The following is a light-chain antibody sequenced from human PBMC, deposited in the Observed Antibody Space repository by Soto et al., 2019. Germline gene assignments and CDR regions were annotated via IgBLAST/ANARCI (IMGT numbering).Light chain of an antibody. J-gene: IGKJ3*01. CDR3: QQYYSTPLT. Sequence: DIVMTQSPDSLAVSLGERATINCKSNQSVLYSSNNKNYLAWYQQKPGQPPKLLIYWASTRESGVPDRFSASGSGTDFTLTISSLQAEDVAFYYCQQYYSTPLTFGPGTKVDIK. CDR2: WAS. V-gene: IGKV4-1*01. CDR1: QSVLYSSNNKNY.